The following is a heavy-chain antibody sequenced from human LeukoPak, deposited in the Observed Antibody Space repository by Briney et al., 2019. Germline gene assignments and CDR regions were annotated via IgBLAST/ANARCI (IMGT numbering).Heavy chain of an antibody. CDR3: ARGWSIVVVPAAPLDY. V-gene: IGHV3-30*01. CDR1: GSTFSSYA. D-gene: IGHD2-2*01. J-gene: IGHJ4*02. CDR2: ISYDGSNK. Sequence: GGSLRLSCAASGSTFSSYAMHWVRQAPGKGLEWVAVISYDGSNKYYADSVKGRFTISRDNSKNTLYLQMNSLRAEDTAVYYCARGWSIVVVPAAPLDYWGQGTLVTVSS.